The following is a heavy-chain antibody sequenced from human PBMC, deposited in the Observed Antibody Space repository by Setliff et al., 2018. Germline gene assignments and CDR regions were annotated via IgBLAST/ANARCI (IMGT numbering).Heavy chain of an antibody. V-gene: IGHV4-4*02. J-gene: IGHJ4*02. CDR2: INHSGNT. Sequence: SEILSLTCAVSGDSISSGNWWSWVRQPPEKGLEWIGEINHSGNTNYNPSLKSRVTISVDTSKNQFSLKLSSVTAADTAVYYCARGTGVYDYVWGSYRSLLSWYFDYWSQGTLVTVPS. D-gene: IGHD3-16*02. CDR3: ARGTGVYDYVWGSYRSLLSWYFDY. CDR1: GDSISSGNW.